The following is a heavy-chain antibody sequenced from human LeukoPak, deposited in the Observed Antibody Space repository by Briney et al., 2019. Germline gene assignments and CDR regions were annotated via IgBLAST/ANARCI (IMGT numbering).Heavy chain of an antibody. V-gene: IGHV1-2*02. D-gene: IGHD6-13*01. CDR1: GYTFTGYY. Sequence: ASVKVSCKASGYTFTGYYMHWVRQAPGQGLERMGWINPNSGGTNYAQKFQGRVTMTRDTSISTAYMELSRLRSDDTAVYSCARSRGLFSSWYADYWGQGTLVTVSS. CDR3: ARSRGLFSSWYADY. J-gene: IGHJ4*02. CDR2: INPNSGGT.